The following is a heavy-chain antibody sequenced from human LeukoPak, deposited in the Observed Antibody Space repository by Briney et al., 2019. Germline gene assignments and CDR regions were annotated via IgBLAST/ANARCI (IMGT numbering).Heavy chain of an antibody. CDR3: ASTDYYDSSGYYT. J-gene: IGHJ5*02. CDR2: INHSGST. D-gene: IGHD3-22*01. V-gene: IGHV4-34*01. Sequence: SETLSLTCAVYGGSFSGYYWSWIRQPPGKGLEWIGEINHSGSTNYNPSLKSRVTISVDTSKNQFSLKLSYVTAADTAVYYCASTDYYDSSGYYTWGQGTLVTVSS. CDR1: GGSFSGYY.